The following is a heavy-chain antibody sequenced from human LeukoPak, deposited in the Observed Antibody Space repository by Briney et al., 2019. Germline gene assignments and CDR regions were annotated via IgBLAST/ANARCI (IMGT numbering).Heavy chain of an antibody. J-gene: IGHJ4*02. Sequence: PGGSLRLSCAASGFTFSSYGMHWVRQAPGKGLEWVAVIWYDGSNKYYADSVKCRFTISRDNCKNTLYLQMNSLRAEDTAVYYCARNYYDSSGYYYHDYWGQGTLVTVSS. CDR1: GFTFSSYG. CDR3: ARNYYDSSGYYYHDY. CDR2: IWYDGSNK. D-gene: IGHD3-22*01. V-gene: IGHV3-33*01.